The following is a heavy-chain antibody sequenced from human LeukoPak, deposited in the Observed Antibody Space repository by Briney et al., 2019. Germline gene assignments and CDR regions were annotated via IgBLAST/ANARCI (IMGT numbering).Heavy chain of an antibody. CDR3: TRSGYSYGLEDY. CDR2: IRSKANSYAT. D-gene: IGHD5-18*01. CDR1: GFTFSGSA. J-gene: IGHJ4*02. Sequence: PGGSLRLSXAASGFTFSGSAMHWVRQTSGKGLEWVGRIRSKANSYATAYAASVKGRFAISRDDSKNTAYLQMNSLKTEDTAVYYCTRSGYSYGLEDYWGQGTLVTVSS. V-gene: IGHV3-73*01.